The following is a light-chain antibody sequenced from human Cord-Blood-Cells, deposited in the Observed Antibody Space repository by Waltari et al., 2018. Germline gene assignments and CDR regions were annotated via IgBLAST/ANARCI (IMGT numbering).Light chain of an antibody. J-gene: IGLJ3*02. CDR1: SSDVWSYNL. V-gene: IGLV2-23*01. CDR3: CSYAGISHWV. Sequence: QSALTQPSSVSGSPGQSITISCTGHSSDVWSYNLVSWYQKHPGKAPKLMISEASKRPSGVCTRLPGVKSGDTDSVTVSGLQGEVEASYYGCSYAGISHWVFGGGA. CDR2: EAS.